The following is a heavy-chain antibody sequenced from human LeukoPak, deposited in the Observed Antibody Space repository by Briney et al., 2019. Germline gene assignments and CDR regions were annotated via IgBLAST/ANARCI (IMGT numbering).Heavy chain of an antibody. J-gene: IGHJ4*02. Sequence: GGSLRLSCAASGFTFDDYAMHWVRQAPGKGLEWVSGISWNSGNIGYADSVKGRFTISRDNAKNSLHLQMNSLRAEDTALYYCAKDFGGHYYDSSGFDYWGQGTLVTVSS. D-gene: IGHD3-22*01. CDR1: GFTFDDYA. CDR3: AKDFGGHYYDSSGFDY. V-gene: IGHV3-9*01. CDR2: ISWNSGNI.